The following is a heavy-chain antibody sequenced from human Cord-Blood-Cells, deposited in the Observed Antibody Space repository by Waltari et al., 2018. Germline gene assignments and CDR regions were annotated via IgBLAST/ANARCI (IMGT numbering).Heavy chain of an antibody. V-gene: IGHV4-34*01. CDR3: ARGLHGIAARPEGYYFDY. D-gene: IGHD6-6*01. CDR1: GGSFSGYY. Sequence: QVQLQQWGAGLLKPSETLSLTCAVYGGSFSGYYWRWIRQPQGKGLEWIGEINHSGSTNYNPSLKSRVTISVDTSKNQFSLKLSSVTAADTAVYYCARGLHGIAARPEGYYFDYWGQGTLVTVSS. CDR2: INHSGST. J-gene: IGHJ4*02.